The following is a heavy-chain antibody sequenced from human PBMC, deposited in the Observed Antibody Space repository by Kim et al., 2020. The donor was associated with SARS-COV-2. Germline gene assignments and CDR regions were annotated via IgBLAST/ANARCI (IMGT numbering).Heavy chain of an antibody. Sequence: ADAVKGRLTISRDNAKNTLYLQMNSLRAEDTAVYYCARRQFTSGWYYFDYWGQGTLVTVSS. CDR3: ARRQFTSGWYYFDY. V-gene: IGHV3-74*01. J-gene: IGHJ4*02. D-gene: IGHD6-19*01.